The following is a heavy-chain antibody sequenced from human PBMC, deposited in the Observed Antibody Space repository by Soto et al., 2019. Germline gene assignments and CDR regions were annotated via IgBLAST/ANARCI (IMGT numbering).Heavy chain of an antibody. V-gene: IGHV1-69*06. D-gene: IGHD3-10*01. J-gene: IGHJ4*02. CDR3: ARSPGVFDY. CDR2: LVPGFGTA. CDR1: GGTFSSLA. Sequence: QVQLVQSGAEVKKPGSAVKVSCKDSGGTFSSLAISWVRQAPGQGLEWMGGLVPGFGTANYAQKFQDRVTITADKSTSTSYMELSSLRSEDTAVYYCARSPGVFDYWGQGTLVTVSS.